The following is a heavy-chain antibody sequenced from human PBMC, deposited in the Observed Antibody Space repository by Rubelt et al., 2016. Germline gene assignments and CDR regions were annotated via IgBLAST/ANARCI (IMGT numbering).Heavy chain of an antibody. J-gene: IGHJ4*02. Sequence: ASGFTFSSYWMSWVRQAPGKGLEWVANIKQDGSEKYYVDSVKGRFTISRDNAKNSLYLQMNSLRAEDTAVYYCARGSGSGSYSDYWGQGTLVTVSS. V-gene: IGHV3-7*01. CDR3: ARGSGSGSYSDY. CDR2: IKQDGSEK. CDR1: GFTFSSYW. D-gene: IGHD1-26*01.